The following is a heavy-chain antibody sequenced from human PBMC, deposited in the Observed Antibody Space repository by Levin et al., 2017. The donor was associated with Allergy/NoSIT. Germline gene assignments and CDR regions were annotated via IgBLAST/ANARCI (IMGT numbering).Heavy chain of an antibody. Sequence: RAGGSLRLSCAASGFTFSSYAMHWVRQAPGKGLEWVAVISYDGSNKYYADSVKGRFTISRDNSKNTLYLQMNSLRAEDTAVYYCASWKLWTDYYYGMDGWGQGTTVTVSS. CDR3: ASWKLWTDYYYGMDG. CDR1: GFTFSSYA. J-gene: IGHJ6*02. CDR2: ISYDGSNK. D-gene: IGHD5-18*01. V-gene: IGHV3-30*04.